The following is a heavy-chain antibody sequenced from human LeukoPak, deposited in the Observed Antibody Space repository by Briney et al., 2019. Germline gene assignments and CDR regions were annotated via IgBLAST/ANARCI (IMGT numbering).Heavy chain of an antibody. Sequence: GGSLRLSCAASGFTFSSYAMSWVRQAPGKGLEWVSATSGSGGSTYYADSVKGRFTISRDNSKNTLYLQMNSLRAEDTAVYYCAKGPGYYGDPYYFDYWGQGTLVTVSS. CDR1: GFTFSSYA. V-gene: IGHV3-23*01. D-gene: IGHD4-17*01. J-gene: IGHJ4*02. CDR3: AKGPGYYGDPYYFDY. CDR2: TSGSGGST.